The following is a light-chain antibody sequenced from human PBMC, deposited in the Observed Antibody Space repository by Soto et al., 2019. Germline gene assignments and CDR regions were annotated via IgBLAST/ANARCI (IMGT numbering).Light chain of an antibody. Sequence: LVRAQPRLSLDVTRGRLANINCTSSPGLLHSDGKTYLYWFLQKPGQPPQLLMYGVSNRFSGVPDRFSGSGPGTDFTLRISRVDADDVGVYYCKQGIQLPNTFGQGTRLEIK. CDR3: KQGIQLPNT. CDR2: GVS. J-gene: IGKJ5*01. V-gene: IGKV2D-29*01. CDR1: PGLLHSDGKTY.